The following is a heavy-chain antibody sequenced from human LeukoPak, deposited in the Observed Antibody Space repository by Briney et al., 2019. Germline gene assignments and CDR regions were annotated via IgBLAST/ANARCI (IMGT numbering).Heavy chain of an antibody. CDR1: GFTVSSNY. Sequence: GGSLRLSCAASGFTVSSNYMSWVRQAPGKGLEWVSVIYSGGSTYYADSVKGRFTISRHNSKNTLYLQMNSLRAEDTAVYYRAREHCSSTSCFYYGMDVWGQGTTVTVSS. J-gene: IGHJ6*02. CDR2: IYSGGST. V-gene: IGHV3-53*04. CDR3: AREHCSSTSCFYYGMDV. D-gene: IGHD2-2*01.